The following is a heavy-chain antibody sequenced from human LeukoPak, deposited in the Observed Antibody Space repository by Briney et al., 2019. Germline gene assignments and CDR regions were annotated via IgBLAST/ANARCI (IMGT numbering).Heavy chain of an antibody. D-gene: IGHD5-24*01. J-gene: IGHJ4*02. CDR2: IKQDGSKK. V-gene: IGHV3-7*04. CDR1: GFPFSSYW. CDR3: TRVGYIDEGIDY. Sequence: GGSLSLSCVASGFPFSSYWLTWVGQAPGKGREWVANIKQDGSKKSYVDSVKGRFTISRDNAKNSLYLQMNSLRAEDTAIYYCTRVGYIDEGIDYWGQGTLVTVSS.